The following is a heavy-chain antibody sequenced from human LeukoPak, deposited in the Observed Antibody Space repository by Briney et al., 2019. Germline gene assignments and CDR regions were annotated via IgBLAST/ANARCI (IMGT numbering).Heavy chain of an antibody. V-gene: IGHV3-30*18. D-gene: IGHD3-10*01. CDR3: AKDLFPAHQITMVRGHYYYYGMDV. Sequence: GISLRLSCAASGFTFSSYGMHWVRQAPRKGLEWVAVISYDGSNKYYADSVKGRFTISRDNSKNTLYLQMNSLRAEDTAVYYCAKDLFPAHQITMVRGHYYYYGMDVWGQGTTVTVSS. J-gene: IGHJ6*02. CDR1: GFTFSSYG. CDR2: ISYDGSNK.